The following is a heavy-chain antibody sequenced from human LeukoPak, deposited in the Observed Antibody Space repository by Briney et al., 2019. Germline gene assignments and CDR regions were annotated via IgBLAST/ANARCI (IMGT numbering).Heavy chain of an antibody. V-gene: IGHV4-34*01. CDR2: INHSGST. J-gene: IGHJ4*02. D-gene: IGHD3-3*01. CDR1: GGSFSGYY. Sequence: SETLSLTCAVYGGSFSGYYWSWIRQPPGKGLEWIGEINHSGSTNYNPSLKSRVTISADTSKNQFSPKLSSVTAADTAVYYCARERGRRFLERIYAVFDYWGQGTLVTVSS. CDR3: ARERGRRFLERIYAVFDY.